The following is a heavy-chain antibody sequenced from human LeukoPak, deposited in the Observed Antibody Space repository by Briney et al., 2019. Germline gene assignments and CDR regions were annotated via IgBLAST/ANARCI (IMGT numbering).Heavy chain of an antibody. J-gene: IGHJ6*02. V-gene: IGHV3-64D*09. CDR3: VGDYYGMDV. CDR2: ISSDGGST. CDR1: GFTFSNYA. Sequence: GGSLRLSCSASGFTFSNYAMHWVRQAPGKGLEYISAISSDGGSTYCADSMKGRFTISRDNSKNTLYLQMSSLRPEDTAVYSCVGDYYGMDVWGQGTTVTVSS.